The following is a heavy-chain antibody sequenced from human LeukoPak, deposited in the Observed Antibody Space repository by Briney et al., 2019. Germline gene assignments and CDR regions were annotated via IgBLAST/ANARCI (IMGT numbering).Heavy chain of an antibody. CDR2: ISGSGGST. CDR1: GFTVSSNY. V-gene: IGHV3-23*01. CDR3: AKDKSYQLQWGSITGFDY. Sequence: PGGSLRPSCAASGFTVSSNYMSWVRQAPGKGLEWVSAISGSGGSTYYADSVKGRFTISRDNSKNTLYLQMNSLRAEDTAVYYCAKDKSYQLQWGSITGFDYWGQGTLVTVSS. J-gene: IGHJ4*02. D-gene: IGHD2-2*01.